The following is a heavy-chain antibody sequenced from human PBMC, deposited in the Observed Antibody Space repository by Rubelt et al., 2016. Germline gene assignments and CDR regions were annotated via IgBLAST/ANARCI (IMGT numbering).Heavy chain of an antibody. CDR1: GGSISSYY. Sequence: VQLQESGPGLVKPSETLSLTCTVSGGSISSYYWSWIRQPPGKGLEWIGYIYYSGSTNYNPSLKGRVSISVDTSKNQFSLKLSSVTAADTAVYYCATSTLSRRWFDPWGQGTLVTVSS. CDR2: IYYSGST. J-gene: IGHJ5*02. CDR3: ATSTLSRRWFDP. V-gene: IGHV4-59*01. D-gene: IGHD2-2*01.